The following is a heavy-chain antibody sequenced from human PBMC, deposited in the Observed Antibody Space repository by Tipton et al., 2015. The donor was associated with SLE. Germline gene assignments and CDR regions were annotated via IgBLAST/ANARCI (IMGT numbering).Heavy chain of an antibody. CDR3: AREEGTEHDAFDV. CDR1: GDSVSSNSAS. D-gene: IGHD3/OR15-3a*01. J-gene: IGHJ3*01. V-gene: IGHV6-1*01. CDR2: TCYRSQYYN. Sequence: GLVKPSQTLSLTCAISGDSVSSNSASWNWIRQSPSRGLEWLGRTCYRSQYYNDYAVSVKGRITINPDTSKNQFSLQLNSVTPEDTAVYYCAREEGTEHDAFDVWGQGTVVTVSS.